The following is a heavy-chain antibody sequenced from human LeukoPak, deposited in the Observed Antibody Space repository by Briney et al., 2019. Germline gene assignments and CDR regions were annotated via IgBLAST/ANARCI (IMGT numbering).Heavy chain of an antibody. V-gene: IGHV1-2*02. CDR1: GYTFTTYG. D-gene: IGHD3-10*01. J-gene: IGHJ5*02. CDR2: INPNSGGT. CDR3: ARDLMARGVA. Sequence: ASVKVSCKASGYTFTTYGITWVRQAPGQGLEWMGWINPNSGGTNYAQKFQGRVTMTRDTSISTAYMELSRLRSDDTAVYYCARDLMARGVAWGQGTLVTVSS.